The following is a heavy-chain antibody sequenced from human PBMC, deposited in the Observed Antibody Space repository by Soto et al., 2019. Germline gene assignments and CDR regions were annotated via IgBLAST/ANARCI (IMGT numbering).Heavy chain of an antibody. CDR2: IKPANGNT. J-gene: IGHJ4*02. Sequence: QVQLAQSGAEERKPGASVKVSCEATGYTFTAYAMHWVRQAPGQRLEWMGWIKPANGNTKYLQKFQGRLTITSDTSANTMYMELSSLTSEDTAMYYCTRSAISPYGGLIGPFDYWGQGNLVTVSS. CDR3: TRSAISPYGGLIGPFDY. CDR1: GYTFTAYA. V-gene: IGHV1-3*05. D-gene: IGHD3-16*02.